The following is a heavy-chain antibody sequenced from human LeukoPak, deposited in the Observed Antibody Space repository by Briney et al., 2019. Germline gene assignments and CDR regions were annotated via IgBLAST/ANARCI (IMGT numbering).Heavy chain of an antibody. CDR1: GFTFSTYW. Sequence: GGSLRLSCAASGFTFSTYWMGWVRQAPGKGLEWVANIKHVGSEKYYVDSVKGRFTISRDNARNSLYLQMNSLRAEDTAVYYCARSGSYYDSSGYYFDYWGQGALVTVSS. J-gene: IGHJ4*02. V-gene: IGHV3-7*01. CDR3: ARSGSYYDSSGYYFDY. CDR2: IKHVGSEK. D-gene: IGHD3-22*01.